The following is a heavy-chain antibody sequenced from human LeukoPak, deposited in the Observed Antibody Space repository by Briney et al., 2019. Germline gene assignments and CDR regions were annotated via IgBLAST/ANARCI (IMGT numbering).Heavy chain of an antibody. Sequence: PSETLSLTCAVYGGSFSGYYWSWIRQPPGKGLEWIGEINHSGSTNYNPSLKSRVTISVDTSKNQFSLKLSSVTAADTAVYYCARAKWFNYYYYYMDVWGKGTTVTVSS. V-gene: IGHV4-34*01. CDR1: GGSFSGYY. J-gene: IGHJ6*03. CDR3: ARAKWFNYYYYYMDV. CDR2: INHSGST. D-gene: IGHD3-10*01.